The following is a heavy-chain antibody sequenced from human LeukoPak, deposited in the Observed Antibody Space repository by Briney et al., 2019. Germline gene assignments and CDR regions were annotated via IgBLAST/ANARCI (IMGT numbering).Heavy chain of an antibody. Sequence: SETLSLTXTVSSYSISSGYYWDWIRHPPGKGLEWIGSIYHSGSTYYNPSLKSRVTISVDTSKNQFSLKLSSVTAADTAVYYCARSYDYVWGTFHWGQGTLVTVSS. D-gene: IGHD3-16*01. CDR2: IYHSGST. CDR1: SYSISSGYY. V-gene: IGHV4-38-2*02. J-gene: IGHJ4*02. CDR3: ARSYDYVWGTFH.